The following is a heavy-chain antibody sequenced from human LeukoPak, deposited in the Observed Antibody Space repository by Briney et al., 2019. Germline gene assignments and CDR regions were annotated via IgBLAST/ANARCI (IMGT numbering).Heavy chain of an antibody. CDR1: GFTFDDYG. D-gene: IGHD6-19*01. V-gene: IGHV3-20*04. J-gene: IGHJ4*02. Sequence: PGGSLRLSCAASGFTFDDYGMSWVRQAPGKGLEWVSGINWNGGSTGYADSVKGRFTISRDNAKNSLYLQMNSLRAGDTALYYCAKGSEQWLVSASDYWGQGTLVTVSS. CDR3: AKGSEQWLVSASDY. CDR2: INWNGGST.